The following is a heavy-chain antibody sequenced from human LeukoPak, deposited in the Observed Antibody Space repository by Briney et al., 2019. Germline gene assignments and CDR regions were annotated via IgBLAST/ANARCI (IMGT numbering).Heavy chain of an antibody. J-gene: IGHJ4*02. CDR3: AKDSFFDYYDSSGYYPPYYFDY. D-gene: IGHD3-22*01. CDR2: ISGSGGST. CDR1: GFTFSSYA. Sequence: PGGSLRLSCAASGFTFSSYAMSWVRQAPGKGLEWVSAISGSGGSTYYADSVKGRFTISRDNSKNTLYLQMNSLRAEDTAVYYCAKDSFFDYYDSSGYYPPYYFDYWGQGTLVTVSS. V-gene: IGHV3-23*01.